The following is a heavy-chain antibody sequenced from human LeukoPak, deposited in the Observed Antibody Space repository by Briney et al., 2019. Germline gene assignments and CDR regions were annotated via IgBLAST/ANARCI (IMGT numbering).Heavy chain of an antibody. CDR3: VREWELHDWYFDL. CDR2: ISGSGGST. Sequence: LPGGSLRLSCAASGFTFSSYAMHWVRQAPGKGLEWVSAISGSGGSTYYADSVKGRFTISRDNSKNTLYLQMNSLRAEDTAVYYCVREWELHDWYFDLWGRGTLVTVSS. J-gene: IGHJ2*01. D-gene: IGHD1-26*01. V-gene: IGHV3-23*01. CDR1: GFTFSSYA.